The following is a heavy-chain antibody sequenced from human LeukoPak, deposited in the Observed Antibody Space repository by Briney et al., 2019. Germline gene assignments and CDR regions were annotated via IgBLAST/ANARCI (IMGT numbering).Heavy chain of an antibody. V-gene: IGHV7-4-1*02. Sequence: GASVKVSCKASGGTFSSYAISWVRQAPGQGLEWMGWINTNTGNPTYAQGFTGRFVFSLDTSVSTAYLQISSLKAEDTAVYYCARDLYGLLRVGATRGPGGYWGQGTLVTVSS. D-gene: IGHD1-26*01. CDR3: ARDLYGLLRVGATRGPGGY. CDR1: GGTFSSYA. CDR2: INTNTGNP. J-gene: IGHJ4*02.